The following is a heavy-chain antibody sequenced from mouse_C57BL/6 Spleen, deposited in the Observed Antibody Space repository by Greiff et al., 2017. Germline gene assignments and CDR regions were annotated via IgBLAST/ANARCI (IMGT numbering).Heavy chain of an antibody. CDR3: AIPHTTNYAMDY. D-gene: IGHD1-1*01. Sequence: EVQLQQSVAELVRPGASVKLSCTASGFNIKNTYMHWVKQRPEQGLEWIGRIDPANGNNRSAPKFQGKATITADTASNTAYLQLSSLTSEDSAVYYCAIPHTTNYAMDYWGQGTSVTVSS. CDR1: GFNIKNTY. J-gene: IGHJ4*01. V-gene: IGHV14-3*01. CDR2: IDPANGNN.